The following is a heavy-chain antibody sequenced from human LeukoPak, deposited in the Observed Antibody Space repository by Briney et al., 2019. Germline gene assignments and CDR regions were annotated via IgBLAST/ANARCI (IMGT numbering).Heavy chain of an antibody. V-gene: IGHV4-34*01. Sequence: SETLSLTCAVYGGSFSGYYWSWISQPPGKGLEWIGEINHSGSTNYNPSLKSRVTISVEKSKKQFSLKLSSVTAADTAVYYCARWLRYYYGSGSYYRRGGFDYWGQGTLVTVSS. CDR2: INHSGST. D-gene: IGHD3-10*01. CDR1: GGSFSGYY. J-gene: IGHJ4*02. CDR3: ARWLRYYYGSGSYYRRGGFDY.